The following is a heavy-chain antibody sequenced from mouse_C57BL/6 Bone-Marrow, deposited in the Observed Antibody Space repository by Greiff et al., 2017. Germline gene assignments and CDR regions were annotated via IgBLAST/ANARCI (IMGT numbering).Heavy chain of an antibody. CDR3: ARKVYHYWVWFAY. Sequence: VQLQQSGAELARPGASVKLSCKASGYTFTSYGISWVKQRTGQGLEWIGVIYPRSGNTYYTEKFKGKATLTADKASSTAYMELRSLTSEDSAVYFCARKVYHYWVWFAYWGQGTLVTVSA. CDR2: IYPRSGNT. J-gene: IGHJ3*01. D-gene: IGHD1-2*01. CDR1: GYTFTSYG. V-gene: IGHV1-81*01.